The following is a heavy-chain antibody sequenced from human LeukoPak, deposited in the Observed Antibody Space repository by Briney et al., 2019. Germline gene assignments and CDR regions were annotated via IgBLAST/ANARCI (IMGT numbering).Heavy chain of an antibody. CDR2: ITGSDGRT. D-gene: IGHD5-18*01. CDR1: GFTFSNCA. CDR3: AKEPYSYGYEGLDY. J-gene: IGHJ4*02. Sequence: GGSLRLSCAASGFTFSNCAMSWVRQAPGKGLEWGSAITGSDGRTYYAGSVKGRFTISRDNFKNTLYLQMNSLRAEDTAVYYCAKEPYSYGYEGLDYWGQGTLVTVSS. V-gene: IGHV3-23*01.